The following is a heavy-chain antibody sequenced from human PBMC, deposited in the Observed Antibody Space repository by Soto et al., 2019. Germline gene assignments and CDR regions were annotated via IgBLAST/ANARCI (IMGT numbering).Heavy chain of an antibody. J-gene: IGHJ4*02. Sequence: GASVKVSCKASGYTFTSYDINWVRQATGQGLEWMGWMNPNSVNTGYAQKFQGRVTMTRNTSISTAYMELSSLRSEDTAVYYCARGRQQLVWYVYRPRQPKAYYFDYWGQGTLVTVSS. CDR1: GYTFTSYD. D-gene: IGHD6-13*01. V-gene: IGHV1-8*01. CDR2: MNPNSVNT. CDR3: ARGRQQLVWYVYRPRQPKAYYFDY.